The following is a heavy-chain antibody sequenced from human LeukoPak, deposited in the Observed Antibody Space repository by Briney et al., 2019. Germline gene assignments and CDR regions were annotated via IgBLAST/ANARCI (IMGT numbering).Heavy chain of an antibody. J-gene: IGHJ3*02. CDR2: IYYSGST. Sequence: SETLSLTCTVSGGSISSSSYYWGWIRQPPWKGLEWIGSIYYSGSTYYNPSLKSRVTISVDTSKNQFSLKLSSVTAADTAVYYCARDLGVDAFDIWGQGTMVTVSS. CDR3: ARDLGVDAFDI. CDR1: GGSISSSSYY. V-gene: IGHV4-39*07. D-gene: IGHD3-16*01.